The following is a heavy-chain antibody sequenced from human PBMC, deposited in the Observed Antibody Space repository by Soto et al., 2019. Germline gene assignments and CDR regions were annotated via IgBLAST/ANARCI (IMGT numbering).Heavy chain of an antibody. CDR2: IFYSGST. V-gene: IGHV4-39*02. D-gene: IGHD2-2*03. CDR1: GGSISNSYS. Sequence: PSETLSLTCTVSGGSISNSYSWGWIRQPPGKGLEWIGSIFYSGSTYYNPSLQSRVTISVDTSKNQFSLKLSSVTAADTAVYFCAREGNLGRWIQPLDSWGQGTLVTVSS. J-gene: IGHJ4*02. CDR3: AREGNLGRWIQPLDS.